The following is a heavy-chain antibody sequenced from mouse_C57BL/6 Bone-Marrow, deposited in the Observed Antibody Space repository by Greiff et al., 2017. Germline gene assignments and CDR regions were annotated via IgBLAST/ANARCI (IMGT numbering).Heavy chain of an antibody. J-gene: IGHJ4*01. D-gene: IGHD1-1*01. Sequence: QVQLQQSGAELVKPGASVKLSCKASGYTFTSYWMHWVKQRPGRGLEWIGRIDPNSGGTKYNEKFKSKATLTVDKPSSTAYMQLSGLTSEDSAVCYCARGGYYGSSSYYAMDYWGQGTSVTVSS. V-gene: IGHV1-72*01. CDR3: ARGGYYGSSSYYAMDY. CDR1: GYTFTSYW. CDR2: IDPNSGGT.